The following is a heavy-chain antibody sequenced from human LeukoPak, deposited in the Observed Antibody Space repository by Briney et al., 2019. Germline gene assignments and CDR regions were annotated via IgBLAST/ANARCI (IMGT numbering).Heavy chain of an antibody. V-gene: IGHV1-46*01. J-gene: IGHJ5*02. Sequence: ASVKVSCKASGYTFTSYYMHWVRQAPGQGLEWMGIINPSGGSTSYAQKFQGRVTMTRDTSTSTVYMELSSLRSEDTAVYYCASSSTPPQVPPTWGQGTLVTVSS. CDR1: GYTFTSYY. D-gene: IGHD2/OR15-2a*01. CDR2: INPSGGST. CDR3: ASSSTPPQVPPT.